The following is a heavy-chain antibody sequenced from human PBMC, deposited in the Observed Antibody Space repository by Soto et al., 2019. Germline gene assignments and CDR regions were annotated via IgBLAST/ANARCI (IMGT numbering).Heavy chain of an antibody. J-gene: IGHJ6*02. Sequence: SVKVSFKASGGTFSSYAISWVRQAPGQGLEWMGGIIPIFGTANYAQKFQGRVTITADESTSTAYMELSSLRSEDTAVYYCARETPAAMRDYYYYGMEVWGQGTTVTVSS. CDR1: GGTFSSYA. CDR3: ARETPAAMRDYYYYGMEV. V-gene: IGHV1-69*13. D-gene: IGHD2-2*01. CDR2: IIPIFGTA.